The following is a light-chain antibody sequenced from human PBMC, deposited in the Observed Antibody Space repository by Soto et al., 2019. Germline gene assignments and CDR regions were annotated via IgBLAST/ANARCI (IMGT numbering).Light chain of an antibody. J-gene: IGLJ2*01. CDR1: SSNLGAGYD. CDR3: KSYDSSLSGSV. V-gene: IGLV1-40*01. CDR2: GNS. Sequence: QSVLTQPPSVSGAPGQRVTISCTGSSSNLGAGYDVPWYQQLPGTAPKLLIYGNSNRPSGVPDRFAGSKSGPSASLAITGLQAEDEADYYCKSYDSSLSGSVFGGGTKLTVL.